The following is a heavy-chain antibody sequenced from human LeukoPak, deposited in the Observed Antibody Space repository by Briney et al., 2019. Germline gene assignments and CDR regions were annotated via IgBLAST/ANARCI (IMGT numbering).Heavy chain of an antibody. Sequence: SETLSLTCTVSGGSISSGGYYWSWIRQHPGKGLEWIGYMYYSGSTYYNPSLKSRITISVDTSKNQFSLKLSSVTAADTAVYYCARGDYYYMDVWGKGTTVTVSS. CDR1: GGSISSGGYY. V-gene: IGHV4-31*03. CDR3: ARGDYYYMDV. J-gene: IGHJ6*03. CDR2: MYYSGST.